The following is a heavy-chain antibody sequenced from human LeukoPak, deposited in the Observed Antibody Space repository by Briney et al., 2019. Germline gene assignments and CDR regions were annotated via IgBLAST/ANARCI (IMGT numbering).Heavy chain of an antibody. J-gene: IGHJ4*02. CDR3: AKVYYYDSSGYYSPPFDY. Sequence: GGSLRLSCAASGFTFSSYAMSWVRQAPGKGLEWVSAISGSGGSTYYAASVKGRFTISRDNSKNTLYLQMNSLRAGDTAVYYCAKVYYYDSSGYYSPPFDYWGQGTLVTVSS. V-gene: IGHV3-23*01. D-gene: IGHD3-22*01. CDR2: ISGSGGST. CDR1: GFTFSSYA.